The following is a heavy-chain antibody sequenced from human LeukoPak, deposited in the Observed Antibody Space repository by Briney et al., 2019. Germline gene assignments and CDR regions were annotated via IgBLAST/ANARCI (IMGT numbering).Heavy chain of an antibody. J-gene: IGHJ4*02. D-gene: IGHD5-24*01. CDR3: AKGHSDGYNYAD. CDR2: ISGSGGST. V-gene: IGHV3-23*01. CDR1: GFTFSSYG. Sequence: GRSLRLSCAASGFTFSSYGMHWVRQAPGKGLEWVSAISGSGGSTYYADSVKGRFAISRDNSKNTLYLQMNSLRAEDTAVYYCAKGHSDGYNYADWGQGTLVTVSS.